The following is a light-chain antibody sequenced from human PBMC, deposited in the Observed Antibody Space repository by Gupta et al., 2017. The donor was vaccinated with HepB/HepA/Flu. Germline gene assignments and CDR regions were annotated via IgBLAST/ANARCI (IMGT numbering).Light chain of an antibody. Sequence: EIVMTQSPATLSVSPGERATVSCRASQSVSSNLAWYQQKPGQAPRLLIYGASTRAIGIPASFSGSGSGTEFTLTISSLQSEDFVVYYCQQYNAWPFTFGPGTKVEFK. J-gene: IGKJ3*01. CDR3: QQYNAWPFT. CDR1: QSVSSN. V-gene: IGKV3-15*01. CDR2: GAS.